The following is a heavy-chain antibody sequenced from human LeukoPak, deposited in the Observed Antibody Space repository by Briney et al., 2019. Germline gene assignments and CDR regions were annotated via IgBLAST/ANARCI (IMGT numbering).Heavy chain of an antibody. CDR1: GGTFSSYA. CDR3: ARGRSLFGVVISAFDY. J-gene: IGHJ4*02. CDR2: IIPIFGTA. V-gene: IGHV1-69*05. D-gene: IGHD3-3*01. Sequence: GSSVKVSCKASGGTFSSYAISWVRQAPGQGLEWMGGIIPIFGTANYAQKFQGRVTITTDESTSTAYMELSSLRSEDTAVYYCARGRSLFGVVISAFDYWGQGTLVTVSS.